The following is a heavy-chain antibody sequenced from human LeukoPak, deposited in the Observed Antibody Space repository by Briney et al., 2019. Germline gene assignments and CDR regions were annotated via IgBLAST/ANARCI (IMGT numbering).Heavy chain of an antibody. Sequence: GESLKISCKGSGYIFTSYWIGWVRQMPGKGLEWMGIISPGGSDTAYSPSFQGQVTISADKSIDTAYLQWSSLEASDTAMYYCARRNGYNAGALDFDYWGQGTLVTVSS. D-gene: IGHD5-24*01. CDR1: GYIFTSYW. CDR2: ISPGGSDT. CDR3: ARRNGYNAGALDFDY. V-gene: IGHV5-51*01. J-gene: IGHJ4*02.